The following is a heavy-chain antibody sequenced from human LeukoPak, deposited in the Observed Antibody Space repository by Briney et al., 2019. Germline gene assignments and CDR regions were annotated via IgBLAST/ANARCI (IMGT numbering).Heavy chain of an antibody. J-gene: IGHJ4*02. D-gene: IGHD3-10*01. V-gene: IGHV3-23*01. CDR1: GVTFSSYA. CDR2: ISGSGGST. Sequence: GGSLRLSCAASGVTFSSYAMSWVRHSPGKGLEWVSAISGSGGSTYYTDSVKGRLTISRDNSKNTLYLQMNSLRAEDTAVYFCPKDLNVVRGVKSNYWGQGTLVTVSS. CDR3: PKDLNVVRGVKSNY.